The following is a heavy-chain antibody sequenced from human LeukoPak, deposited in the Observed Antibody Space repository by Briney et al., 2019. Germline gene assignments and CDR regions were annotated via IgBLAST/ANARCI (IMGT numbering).Heavy chain of an antibody. CDR1: GFTLSDHY. V-gene: IGHV3-72*01. Sequence: GGSLRPSCAASGFTLSDHYMDWVRQAPGKGLEWVGRSRNEPNGYTTEYAASVKGRFTISRDDSKNSLSLQMNSLKTEDTAVYYCARGGYCSGGSCLSDYYGLDVWGQGTTVTVSS. D-gene: IGHD2-15*01. J-gene: IGHJ6*02. CDR3: ARGGYCSGGSCLSDYYGLDV. CDR2: SRNEPNGYTT.